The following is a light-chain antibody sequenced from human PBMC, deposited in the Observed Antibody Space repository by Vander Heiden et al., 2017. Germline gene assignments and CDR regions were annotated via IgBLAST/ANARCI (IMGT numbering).Light chain of an antibody. CDR3: QRAYDFPYT. Sequence: DSHMTQSPSALSPSVGDRVTITCQASQDIDKNLNWYQQKPGKAPKLLIYDASDLGAGVPSRFSGGGSGTDFTLTISSLQPEDIATYYCQRAYDFPYTFGQGTRLEI. J-gene: IGKJ2*01. V-gene: IGKV1-33*01. CDR1: QDIDKN. CDR2: DAS.